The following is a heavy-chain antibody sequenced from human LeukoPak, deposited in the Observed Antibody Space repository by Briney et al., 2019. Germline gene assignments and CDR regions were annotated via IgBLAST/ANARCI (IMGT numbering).Heavy chain of an antibody. J-gene: IGHJ4*02. CDR1: GGSISSSNW. D-gene: IGHD5-12*01. CDR2: IYNSGST. CDR3: ASYSAYEPFDY. Sequence: SQTLTLTCAVSGGSISSSNWWSWVRQPPREGLEWIGEIYNSGSTNYNPSLKSRVTISVDDTKNQFSLKLSTVTAADTAVYYCASYSAYEPFDYWGQGTLVTVSS. V-gene: IGHV4-4*02.